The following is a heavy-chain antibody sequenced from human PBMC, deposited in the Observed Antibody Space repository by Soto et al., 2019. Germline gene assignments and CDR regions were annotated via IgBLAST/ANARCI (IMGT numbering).Heavy chain of an antibody. Sequence: SETLSLTCSISGGSFSGYYWCWIRQPPGKGLEWMGEINHSENTNYNPSLKSRVTISVDTSNNQFSLNLNSVTTAATAVSYYVSSEPAVLNGFHSPDMDVWGQGTMVTVSS. D-gene: IGHD2-21*02. V-gene: IGHV4-34*01. CDR2: INHSENT. CDR3: VSSEPAVLNGFHSPDMDV. J-gene: IGHJ6*02. CDR1: GGSFSGYY.